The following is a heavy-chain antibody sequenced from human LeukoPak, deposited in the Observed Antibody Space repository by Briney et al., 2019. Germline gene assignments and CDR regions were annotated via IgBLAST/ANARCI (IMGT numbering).Heavy chain of an antibody. V-gene: IGHV1-2*02. CDR3: AREARNGDTDFDY. CDR2: INPDSGGT. Sequence: RQAPGQGLEWLRWINPDSGGTKYAQKFQGRVTMTSDTSITTAYMELSSLTSDDAAVYFCAREARNGDTDFDYWGQGTLVTVSS. D-gene: IGHD2-21*01. J-gene: IGHJ4*02.